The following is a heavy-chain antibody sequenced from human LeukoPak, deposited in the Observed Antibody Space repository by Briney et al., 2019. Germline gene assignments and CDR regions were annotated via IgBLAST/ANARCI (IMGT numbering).Heavy chain of an antibody. CDR1: GGSISSGSYY. V-gene: IGHV4-61*02. D-gene: IGHD3-22*01. Sequence: SQTLSLTCTVSGGSISSGSYYWRWLRQPAGKGLEWIVRIYTSGSTYYNPSLKSRVTISVDMSKNQFSLKLSSVTAADTAVYYCARDLDYYDSSGYPRSYWFDPWGQGTLVTVSS. J-gene: IGHJ5*02. CDR2: IYTSGST. CDR3: ARDLDYYDSSGYPRSYWFDP.